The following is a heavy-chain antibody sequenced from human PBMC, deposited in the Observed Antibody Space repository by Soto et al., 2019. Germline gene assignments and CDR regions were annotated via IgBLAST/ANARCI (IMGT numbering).Heavy chain of an antibody. Sequence: GGSLRLSCAASGFSFSNYDMSWVRQAPGKGLEWVAVISYDGSNKYYADSVKGRFTISRDNSKNTLYLQMNSLRAEDTAVYYCAKDLVVVVPAAILGYYGMDVWGQGTTVTVSS. CDR3: AKDLVVVVPAAILGYYGMDV. D-gene: IGHD2-2*02. V-gene: IGHV3-30*18. CDR1: GFSFSNYD. CDR2: ISYDGSNK. J-gene: IGHJ6*02.